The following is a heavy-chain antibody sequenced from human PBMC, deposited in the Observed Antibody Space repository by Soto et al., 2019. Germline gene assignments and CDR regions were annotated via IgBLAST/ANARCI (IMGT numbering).Heavy chain of an antibody. J-gene: IGHJ6*03. D-gene: IGHD2-15*01. CDR3: ARVGAYCSGGSSCPYYNSIDV. CDR2: ISSSGSTI. CDR1: GFTFGDYY. V-gene: IGHV3-11*01. Sequence: GGSLRLSCAASGFTFGDYYISWIRQAPGKGLEWVSYISSSGSTIYYADSVKGRFTISRDNAKNSLYLQMNSLRAEDTAVYYSARVGAYCSGGSSCPYYNSIDVSGKGTTVTVSS.